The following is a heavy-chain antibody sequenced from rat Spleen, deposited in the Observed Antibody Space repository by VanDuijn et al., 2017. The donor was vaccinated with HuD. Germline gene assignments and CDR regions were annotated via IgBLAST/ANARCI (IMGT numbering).Heavy chain of an antibody. CDR1: DXXXTXXX. CDR2: ISSSGST. D-gene: IGHD1-11*01. CDR3: ARYYGYGGYSDYFDY. J-gene: IGHJ2*01. V-gene: IGHV3-1*01. Sequence: EVQLQXXGPGXXKPSQSXXLTXXXTDXXXTXXXWGXXXKFXRNKMKWMGYISSSGSTTNNPSLKSRISMTRDTSKNQFFLQLNSVTTEDTATYYCARYYGYGGYSDYFDYWGQGVMVTVSS.